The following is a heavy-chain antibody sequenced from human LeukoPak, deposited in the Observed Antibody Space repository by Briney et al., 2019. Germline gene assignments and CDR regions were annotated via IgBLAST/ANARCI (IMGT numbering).Heavy chain of an antibody. CDR2: IYYSGST. CDR1: GGSISSYY. V-gene: IGHV4-59*01. CDR3: ARDELLSSGWYQY. J-gene: IGHJ4*02. D-gene: IGHD6-19*01. Sequence: PSETLSLTCTVSGGSISSYYRSWIRQPPGKGLEWIGYIYYSGSTNYNPSLKSRVTISVDTSKNQFSLKLSSVTAADTAVYYCARDELLSSGWYQYWGQGTLVTVSS.